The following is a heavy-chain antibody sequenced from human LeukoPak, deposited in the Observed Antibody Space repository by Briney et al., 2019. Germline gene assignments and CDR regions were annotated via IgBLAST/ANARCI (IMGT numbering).Heavy chain of an antibody. CDR3: AKSGEVDIKIFV. CDR1: GFTFSRFA. J-gene: IGHJ4*02. CDR2: ISGSGTST. Sequence: PGGSLRLSCAASGFTFSRFAISWVRQAPGKGLEWVSSISGSGTSTYYADAVKGRFTISRDNSKNTLYLQMNSPRANDTAIYYCAKSGEVDIKIFVWGQGTLVTVSS. V-gene: IGHV3-23*01. D-gene: IGHD3-3*01.